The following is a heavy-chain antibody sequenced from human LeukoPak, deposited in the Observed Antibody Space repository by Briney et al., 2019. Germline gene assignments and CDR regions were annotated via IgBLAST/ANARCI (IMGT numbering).Heavy chain of an antibody. CDR1: GFTFSTYW. J-gene: IGHJ4*02. CDR2: IKSDGSSI. V-gene: IGHV3-74*03. Sequence: GGSLRLSCAASGFTFSTYWMHWVRQSPGKGLVWVSRIKSDGSSIMYADSVRGRFTISRDNAKNTLYLQMNSLRAEDTAVYYCTRDLDYGGRSNFDHWGQGTLVPVSS. CDR3: TRDLDYGGRSNFDH. D-gene: IGHD4-23*01.